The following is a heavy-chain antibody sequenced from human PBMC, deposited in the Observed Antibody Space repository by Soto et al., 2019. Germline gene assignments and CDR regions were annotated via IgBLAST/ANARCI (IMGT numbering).Heavy chain of an antibody. CDR1: GDSISSSSYH. J-gene: IGHJ4*02. CDR2: ISYSGST. D-gene: IGHD3-22*01. Sequence: PSETLSLTCTVSGDSISSSSYHWGWVRQPPGKGLEWIGTISYSGSTFYNPSLKSRVTISVDTSKNQFSLKLNSMTAADTAVYYCARNYASSGYPRYLDYWGQGTLVTVSS. CDR3: ARNYASSGYPRYLDY. V-gene: IGHV4-39*01.